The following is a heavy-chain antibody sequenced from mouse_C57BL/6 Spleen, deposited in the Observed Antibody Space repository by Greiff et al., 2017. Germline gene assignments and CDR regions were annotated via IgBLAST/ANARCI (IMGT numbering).Heavy chain of an antibody. J-gene: IGHJ1*03. CDR1: GFTFSDAW. CDR2: IRNKANNHAT. D-gene: IGHD1-1*01. Sequence: EVQGVESGGGLVQPGGSMKLSCAASGFTFSDAWMDWVRQSPEKGLEWVAEIRNKANNHATYYAESVKGRFTISRDDSKSSVYLQMNSLRAEDTGIYYCTRPLITTVVDWYFDVWGTGTTVTVSS. CDR3: TRPLITTVVDWYFDV. V-gene: IGHV6-6*01.